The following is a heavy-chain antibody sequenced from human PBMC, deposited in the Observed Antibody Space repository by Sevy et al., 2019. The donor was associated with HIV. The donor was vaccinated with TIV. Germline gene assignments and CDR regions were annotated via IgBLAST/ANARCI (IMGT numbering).Heavy chain of an antibody. D-gene: IGHD3-22*01. CDR3: ARVDANYDKGFDP. J-gene: IGHJ5*02. CDR2: ISSSGTTI. V-gene: IGHV3-48*03. CDR1: GFTFSSYE. Sequence: GGYLRLYCEASGFTFSSYEMNWVRQAPGKGLEWVSYISSSGTTIKYADSVKGRFTISRDNAKNSLYMQMNSLRAEDTAVYYCARVDANYDKGFDPWGQGTLVTVSS.